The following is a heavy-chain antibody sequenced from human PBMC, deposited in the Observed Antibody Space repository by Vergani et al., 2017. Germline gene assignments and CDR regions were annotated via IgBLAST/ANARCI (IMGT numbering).Heavy chain of an antibody. CDR1: GFTFSSYS. V-gene: IGHV3-21*01. CDR2: ISSSSSYI. D-gene: IGHD3-9*01. J-gene: IGHJ4*02. CDR3: AREQYILTGYYYFDD. Sequence: EVQLVESGGGLVKPGGSLRLSCAASGFTFSSYSMNWVRQAPGKGLEWVSSISSSSSYIYYADSVKGRFTISRDNAKNSLYLQMNSLRAEDTAVYYCAREQYILTGYYYFDDWGQGTLVTVSS.